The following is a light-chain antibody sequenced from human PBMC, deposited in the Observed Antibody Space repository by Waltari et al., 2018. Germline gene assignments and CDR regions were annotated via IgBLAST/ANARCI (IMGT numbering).Light chain of an antibody. J-gene: IGLJ3*02. Sequence: QSALTQPASVSGSPGQSITISCSGTRRDVGGYNYDSWYQQHPGKAPKLMIYEVSNRPSGVSNRFSGSKSGNTASLTISGLQAEDEADYYCSSYTSSSTRVFGGGTKLTVL. CDR2: EVS. CDR3: SSYTSSSTRV. V-gene: IGLV2-14*01. CDR1: RRDVGGYNY.